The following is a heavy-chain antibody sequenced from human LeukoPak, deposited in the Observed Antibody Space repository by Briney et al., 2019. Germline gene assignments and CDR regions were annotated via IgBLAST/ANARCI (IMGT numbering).Heavy chain of an antibody. J-gene: IGHJ4*02. Sequence: GGSLRLSCAASGFTFSSYAMHWVRQAPGKGLEWVAVISYDGSNKYYADSVKGRFAISRDNAKNSLYLQMNSLRAEDTAVYYCARGGYYDFWSGYYNPSDYWGQGTLVTVSS. V-gene: IGHV3-30*09. CDR1: GFTFSSYA. CDR3: ARGGYYDFWSGYYNPSDY. D-gene: IGHD3-3*01. CDR2: ISYDGSNK.